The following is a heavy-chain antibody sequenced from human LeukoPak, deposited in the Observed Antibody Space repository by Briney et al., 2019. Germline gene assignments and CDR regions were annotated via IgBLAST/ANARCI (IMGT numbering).Heavy chain of an antibody. Sequence: GGSLRLSCAAFGFTVNSNYMSWVRQAPGKGLEWVSTIYSGGSSYYADSVKGRFTISRDSSKNTLYLQMNSLSSEDTAVCHGLRDARHITATSDGYWRQGTLVTIFS. CDR3: LRDARHITATSDGY. CDR1: GFTVNSNY. D-gene: IGHD1-20*01. V-gene: IGHV3-66*02. J-gene: IGHJ4*02. CDR2: IYSGGSS.